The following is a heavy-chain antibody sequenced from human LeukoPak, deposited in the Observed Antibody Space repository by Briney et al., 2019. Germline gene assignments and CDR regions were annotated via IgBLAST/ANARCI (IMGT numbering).Heavy chain of an antibody. CDR1: GITFTNYG. CDR2: ITGTGGGT. D-gene: IGHD2-2*01. V-gene: IGHV3-23*01. J-gene: IGHJ5*02. Sequence: GRTLRLSCAASGITFTNYGMNWVRQATGRGLEWVSTITGTGGGTFYADSEKGRFTISRDNLRNTVHLHMNSLRAEDTAIYYCAKRAPQPSCSGANCYVFDPWGQGTLVTVSS. CDR3: AKRAPQPSCSGANCYVFDP.